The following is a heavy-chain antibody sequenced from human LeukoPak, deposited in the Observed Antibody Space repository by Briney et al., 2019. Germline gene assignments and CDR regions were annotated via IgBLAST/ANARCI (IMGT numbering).Heavy chain of an antibody. Sequence: ASVKVSCKASGYTFTGYYIHWVRQAPGQGLEWMGWINPNSGGTNYAQKFQGRVTMTRDTSIYTAYMEMSRLRSDDTAVYYCVRDLFFAAAEREGDDYWGQGTLVTVSS. J-gene: IGHJ4*02. D-gene: IGHD6-13*01. CDR3: VRDLFFAAAEREGDDY. V-gene: IGHV1-2*02. CDR2: INPNSGGT. CDR1: GYTFTGYY.